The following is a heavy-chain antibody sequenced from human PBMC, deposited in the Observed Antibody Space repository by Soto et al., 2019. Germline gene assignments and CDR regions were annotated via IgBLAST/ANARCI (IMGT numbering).Heavy chain of an antibody. CDR3: ARGDRGAFDL. D-gene: IGHD1-26*01. CDR2: IHSDGSST. Sequence: EVQLVESGGGLVRPGGSLRLSCAASGFTFSYYWMHWVRQAPGKGLVWVSRIHSDGSSTNYADFVKGRFIISRDNARNTVDLQMNSVRVEDTDVNYCARGDRGAFDLWGQGTVVTVSS. V-gene: IGHV3-74*01. CDR1: GFTFSYYW. J-gene: IGHJ3*01.